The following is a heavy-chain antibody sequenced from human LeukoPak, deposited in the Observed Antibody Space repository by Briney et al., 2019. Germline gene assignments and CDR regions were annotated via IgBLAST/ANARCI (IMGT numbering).Heavy chain of an antibody. D-gene: IGHD6-19*01. Sequence: QSGGSLRLSCAASGFTFSSYAMSWVRQAPGKGLEWVSAISGSGGSTYYVDSVKGRFTISRDNSKNTLYLQMNSLRAEDTAVYYCAKDLRSSGWYRLFDYWGQGTLVTVPS. V-gene: IGHV3-23*01. CDR2: ISGSGGST. J-gene: IGHJ4*02. CDR3: AKDLRSSGWYRLFDY. CDR1: GFTFSSYA.